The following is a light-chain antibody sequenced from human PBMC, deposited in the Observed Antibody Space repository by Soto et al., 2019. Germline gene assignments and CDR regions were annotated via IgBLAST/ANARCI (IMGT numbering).Light chain of an antibody. CDR2: DDS. V-gene: IGLV3-21*02. CDR1: NIGSKT. Sequence: SYELTQPTSVSVAPGQTASITCGGHNIGSKTVHWYRQTPGQAPVLVVYDDSDRPSGIPERFSGSNSGNTATLTISRVEAGDEADYYCQVWDSITDHSVFGTGTKVTVL. J-gene: IGLJ1*01. CDR3: QVWDSITDHSV.